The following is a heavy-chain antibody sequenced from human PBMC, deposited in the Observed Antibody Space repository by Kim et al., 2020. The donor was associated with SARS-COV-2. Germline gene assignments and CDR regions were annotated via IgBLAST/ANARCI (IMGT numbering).Heavy chain of an antibody. J-gene: IGHJ4*02. V-gene: IGHV3-53*04. CDR1: GFTVSSNY. Sequence: GGSLRLSCAASGFTVSSNYMSWVRQAPGKGLEWVSVIYSGGSTYYADSVKGRFTISRHNSKNKLYLQMNSLRAEDTAVYYCARGGGGSYLEEGLDYWGQGTLVTVSS. CDR2: IYSGGST. CDR3: ARGGGGSYLEEGLDY. D-gene: IGHD1-26*01.